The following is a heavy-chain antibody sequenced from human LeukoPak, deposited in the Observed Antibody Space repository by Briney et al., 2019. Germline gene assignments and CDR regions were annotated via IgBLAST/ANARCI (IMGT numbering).Heavy chain of an antibody. CDR2: IYSSDAT. CDR1: GFTFSGYA. D-gene: IGHD5-24*01. CDR3: ARGDGYNFFDY. J-gene: IGHJ4*02. Sequence: PGGSLRLSCAASGFTFSGYAMNWVRQAPGKGLEWVSHIYSSDATYADSVKGRFSISRDNAKNSLFLQMNSLRDEDTAVYYCARGDGYNFFDYWGQGTLVTVSS. V-gene: IGHV3-48*02.